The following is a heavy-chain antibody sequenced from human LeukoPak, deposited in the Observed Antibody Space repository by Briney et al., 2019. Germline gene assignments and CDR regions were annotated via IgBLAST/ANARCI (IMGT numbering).Heavy chain of an antibody. Sequence: PSETLSLTCSVSGSSISSYYWSWIRQTPGKGLEWIGYIYDSGLINYNPSLKSRVTISVDTSKNQFSLNLNSVTAADTAVYYCARETGSPGAVAGLFDYWGQATLVIVSS. CDR1: GSSISSYY. V-gene: IGHV4-59*01. D-gene: IGHD6-19*01. CDR3: ARETGSPGAVAGLFDY. CDR2: IYDSGLI. J-gene: IGHJ4*02.